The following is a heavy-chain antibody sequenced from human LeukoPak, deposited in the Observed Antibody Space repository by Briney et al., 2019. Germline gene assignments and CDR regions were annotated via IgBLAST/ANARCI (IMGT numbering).Heavy chain of an antibody. J-gene: IGHJ1*01. CDR1: GFTFSSYW. D-gene: IGHD3-22*01. CDR2: IKSDGST. V-gene: IGHV3-74*01. CDR3: ARAPSKMGGYYPEYFRH. Sequence: GGSLRLSCAASGFTFSSYWMHWVRQAPGKGLVWVSRIKSDGSTNYADSVKGRFTISRDNAKNTLSLQMNSLRAEDTGVYYCARAPSKMGGYYPEYFRHWGQGTLVAVSS.